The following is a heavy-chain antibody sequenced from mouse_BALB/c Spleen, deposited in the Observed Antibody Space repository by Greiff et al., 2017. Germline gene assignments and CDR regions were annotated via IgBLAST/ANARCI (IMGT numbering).Heavy chain of an antibody. CDR3: ARSAYYGNYEAY. Sequence: VQLVESGAELAKPGASVKMSCKASGYTFTSYWMHWVKQRPGQGLEWIGYINPSTGYTEYNQKFKDKATLTADKSSSTAYMQLSSLTSEDSAVYYCARSAYYGNYEAYWGQGTLVTVSA. V-gene: IGHV1-7*01. J-gene: IGHJ3*01. CDR2: INPSTGYT. D-gene: IGHD2-10*01. CDR1: GYTFTSYW.